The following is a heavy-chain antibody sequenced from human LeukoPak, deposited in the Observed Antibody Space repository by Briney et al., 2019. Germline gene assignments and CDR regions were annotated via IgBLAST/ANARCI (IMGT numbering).Heavy chain of an antibody. Sequence: ASVKVSCKAPGYTFTSYGISWVRQAPGQGLEWMGWISAYNGNTNYAQKLQGRVTMTTDTSTSTAYMELRSLRSDDTAVYYCARDQRTSAPNYGSGTLRAWGQGTLVTVSS. D-gene: IGHD3-10*01. V-gene: IGHV1-18*01. CDR3: ARDQRTSAPNYGSGTLRA. CDR2: ISAYNGNT. CDR1: GYTFTSYG. J-gene: IGHJ5*02.